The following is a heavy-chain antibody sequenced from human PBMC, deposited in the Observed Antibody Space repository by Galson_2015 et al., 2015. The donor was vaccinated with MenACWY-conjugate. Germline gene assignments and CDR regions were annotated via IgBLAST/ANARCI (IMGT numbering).Heavy chain of an antibody. D-gene: IGHD2-2*01. V-gene: IGHV3-74*01. CDR1: GFTFSSYW. CDR3: AVYCSSTRCYGASGGY. Sequence: SLRLSCAASGFTFSSYWMHWVRQAPGKGLVRVSLINSDGSSTSYADSVKGRFTISRDNAKNTLYLQMNSLRAEDTAVYYCAVYCSSTRCYGASGGYWGQGTLATVSS. J-gene: IGHJ4*02. CDR2: INSDGSST.